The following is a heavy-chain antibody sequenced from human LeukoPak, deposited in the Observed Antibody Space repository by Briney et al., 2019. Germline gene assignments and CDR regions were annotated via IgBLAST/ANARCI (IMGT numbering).Heavy chain of an antibody. J-gene: IGHJ4*02. D-gene: IGHD3-22*01. Sequence: GGFLRLSCAVSGITLSNYGMSWVRQAPGKGLEWVAGISDSGGRTNYADSVKGRFTISRDNPKNTLYLQMNSLRTEDTAVYFCAKRGVVIRVILVGFHKEAYYFDSWGQGALVTVSS. CDR2: ISDSGGRT. CDR1: GITLSNYG. V-gene: IGHV3-23*01. CDR3: AKRGVVIRVILVGFHKEAYYFDS.